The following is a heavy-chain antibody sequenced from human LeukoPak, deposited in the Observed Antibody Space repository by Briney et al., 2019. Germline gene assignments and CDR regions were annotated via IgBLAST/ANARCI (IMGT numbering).Heavy chain of an antibody. CDR2: IRYDGTNK. CDR3: AKERKTYFYDTSGYPIDY. CDR1: GFTFSSYG. Sequence: GGSLRLSCAASGFTFSSYGIHWVRQAPGKGLEWVAFIRYDGTNKYYADSVKGRFTISRDNSKNTLYLQMNSLRAEDTAVYYCAKERKTYFYDTSGYPIDYGGQGTLVTVSS. D-gene: IGHD3-22*01. V-gene: IGHV3-30*02. J-gene: IGHJ4*02.